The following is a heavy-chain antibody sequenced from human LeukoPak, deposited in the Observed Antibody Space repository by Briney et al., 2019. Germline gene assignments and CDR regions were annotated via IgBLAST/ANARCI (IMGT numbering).Heavy chain of an antibody. V-gene: IGHV1-69*06. CDR2: IIPIFGTA. CDR3: ARGPIIDIAIIPAADEYYYMDV. Sequence: GASVKVSCKSSGYTFTIYGISWVRQAPGQALEWMGGIIPIFGTANYAQKFQGRVTITADKSTSTAYMELSSLRSEDTAVYYCARGPIIDIAIIPAADEYYYMDVWGKGTTVTVSS. J-gene: IGHJ6*03. D-gene: IGHD2-2*01. CDR1: GYTFTIYG.